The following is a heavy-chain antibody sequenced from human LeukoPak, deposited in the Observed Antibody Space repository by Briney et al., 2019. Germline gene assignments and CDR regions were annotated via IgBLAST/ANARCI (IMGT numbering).Heavy chain of an antibody. D-gene: IGHD6-19*01. CDR3: TRRYGGHSGWAGYHDS. J-gene: IGHJ4*02. Sequence: PGGSLRLSCAASGFTFSSYSMNWVRQAPGKGLEWDSSISSSSSYIYYADSVKGRFTISRDNAKNSLYLQMNSLRAEDTAVYYCTRRYGGHSGWAGYHDSWGQGTLVTVSS. V-gene: IGHV3-21*01. CDR1: GFTFSSYS. CDR2: ISSSSSYI.